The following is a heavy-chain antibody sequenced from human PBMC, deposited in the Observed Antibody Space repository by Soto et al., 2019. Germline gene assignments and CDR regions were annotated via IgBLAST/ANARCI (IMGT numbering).Heavy chain of an antibody. CDR1: GFTFSSYA. D-gene: IGHD6-6*01. J-gene: IGHJ3*02. CDR3: AKDRGQLVRDAFDI. V-gene: IGHV3-23*01. CDR2: FSVCGFST. Sequence: GGSLRLSCAASGFTFSSYAMSWVRQAPGKGLEWVSVFSVCGFSTYYAASVKGRFTISRDISKNTLYLQMNSLRAEDTAVYYCAKDRGQLVRDAFDIWGQGTMVTVSS.